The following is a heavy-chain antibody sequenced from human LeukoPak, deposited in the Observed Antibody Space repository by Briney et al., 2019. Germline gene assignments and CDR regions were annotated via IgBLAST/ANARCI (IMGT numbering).Heavy chain of an antibody. D-gene: IGHD2-2*02. J-gene: IGHJ5*02. CDR3: SAAILFKNRFDP. Sequence: GASVKVSCKASGGTFSSYAISWVRQAPGQGLEWMGGIIPIFGTANYAQKFQGRVTITTDESTSTAYMELSSLRSEDTAVYYCSAAILFKNRFDPWGQGTLVTVSS. CDR2: IIPIFGTA. V-gene: IGHV1-69*05. CDR1: GGTFSSYA.